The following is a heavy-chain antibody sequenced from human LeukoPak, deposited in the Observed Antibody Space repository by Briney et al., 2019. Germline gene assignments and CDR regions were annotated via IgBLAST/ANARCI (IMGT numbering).Heavy chain of an antibody. D-gene: IGHD3-22*01. Sequence: SETLSLTCTVSGGSISRYLWSGLGQPPGKGLEWIGYIYYSGSTNYNPSLKSRVTISVDTSKNQFSLKLSSVTAADMPVYYCARDHGRYYYSSGYYFYHGDPFDIWGQGTMVTVSS. CDR2: IYYSGST. CDR3: ARDHGRYYYSSGYYFYHGDPFDI. CDR1: GGSISRYL. J-gene: IGHJ3*02. V-gene: IGHV4-59*01.